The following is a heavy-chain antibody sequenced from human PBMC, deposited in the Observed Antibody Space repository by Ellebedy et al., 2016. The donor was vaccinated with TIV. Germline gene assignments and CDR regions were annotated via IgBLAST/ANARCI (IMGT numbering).Heavy chain of an antibody. CDR3: ARQGPLPLDY. CDR1: GYSFTSYW. D-gene: IGHD2-21*01. Sequence: PGGSLRLSCKGSGYSFTSYWIGWVRQKPGKGLEWMGIIYPGDSITRYSPSFQGQVTLSADKSISTAYLQWSSLKASYTAMYYCARQGPLPLDYWGQGTLVTVSS. J-gene: IGHJ4*02. CDR2: IYPGDSIT. V-gene: IGHV5-51*01.